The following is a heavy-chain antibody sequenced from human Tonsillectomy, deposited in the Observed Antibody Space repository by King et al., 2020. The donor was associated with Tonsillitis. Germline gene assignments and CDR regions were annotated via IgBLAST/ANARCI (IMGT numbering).Heavy chain of an antibody. J-gene: IGHJ4*02. CDR2: ISAYNGNT. CDR3: ARVHTPDSDVSGSYRYFDY. CDR1: GYTFTSYG. D-gene: IGHD3-10*01. Sequence: VQLVESGAEVKKPGASVKVSCKASGYTFTSYGISWVRQAPGQGLEWMGWISAYNGNTNYAQKLQGRVTMTTDTSTSTAYMELRSLRSNDTAVYYCARVHTPDSDVSGSYRYFDYWGQGTLCTVSS. V-gene: IGHV1-18*01.